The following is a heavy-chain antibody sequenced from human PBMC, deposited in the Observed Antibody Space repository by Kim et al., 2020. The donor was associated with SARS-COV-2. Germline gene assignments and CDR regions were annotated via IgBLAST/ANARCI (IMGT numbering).Heavy chain of an antibody. J-gene: IGHJ4*02. CDR1: GFTFSSYS. CDR2: ISSSSSYI. Sequence: GGSLRLSCAASGFTFSSYSMNWVRQAPGKGLEWVSSISSSSSYIYYADSVKGRFTISRDNAKNSLYLQMNSLRAEDTAVYYCARSLGRQQLVHPRTIDFDYWGQGTLVTVSS. CDR3: ARSLGRQQLVHPRTIDFDY. V-gene: IGHV3-21*01. D-gene: IGHD6-13*01.